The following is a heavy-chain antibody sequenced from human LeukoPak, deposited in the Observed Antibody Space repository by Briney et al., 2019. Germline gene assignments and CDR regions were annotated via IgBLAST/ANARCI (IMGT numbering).Heavy chain of an antibody. V-gene: IGHV3-9*01. CDR2: ISWNSGSI. J-gene: IGHJ6*03. CDR1: GFTFDDYA. D-gene: IGHD2-8*01. Sequence: GRSLRLSCAASGFTFDDYAMRWVRQAPGKGLEWVSGISWNSGSIGYADSVKGRFTISRGNAKNSLHLQMNSLRAEDTALYYCAKDNGLGYYYMDVWGKGTTVTVSS. CDR3: AKDNGLGYYYMDV.